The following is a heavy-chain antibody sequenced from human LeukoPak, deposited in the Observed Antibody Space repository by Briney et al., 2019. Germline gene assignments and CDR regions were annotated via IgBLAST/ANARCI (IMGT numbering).Heavy chain of an antibody. D-gene: IGHD1-1*01. J-gene: IGHJ4*02. CDR3: PRGGLGTISGYFDY. Sequence: PGGSLRLSCAASGFTFSSYAMHWVRQATGKGLEWVAVISYDGSHKYYADSVKGRFTISRDNSKNTLSLQMNSLRAEDTAVYYCPRGGLGTISGYFDYWGQGTLVTVSS. V-gene: IGHV3-30-3*01. CDR1: GFTFSSYA. CDR2: ISYDGSHK.